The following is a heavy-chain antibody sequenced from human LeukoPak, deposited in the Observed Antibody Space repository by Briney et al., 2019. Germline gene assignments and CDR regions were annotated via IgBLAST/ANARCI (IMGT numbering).Heavy chain of an antibody. CDR3: ASLIAAAGTEYFQH. D-gene: IGHD6-13*01. V-gene: IGHV4-4*07. J-gene: IGHJ1*01. CDR1: GGSINSYY. CDR2: IYRSGST. Sequence: SETLSLTCTVSGGSINSYYWSWIRQPAGKGLEWIGRIYRSGSTNYNPSLKSRVTISVDTSKNQFSLKLSSVTAADTAVYYCASLIAAAGTEYFQHWGQGTLVTVSS.